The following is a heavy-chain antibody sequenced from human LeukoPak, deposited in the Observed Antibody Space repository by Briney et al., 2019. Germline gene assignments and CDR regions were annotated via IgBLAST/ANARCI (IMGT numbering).Heavy chain of an antibody. V-gene: IGHV3-7*04. CDR2: IKQDGSEK. D-gene: IGHD1-26*01. J-gene: IGHJ4*02. CDR3: ARGRATYDY. Sequence: AGGSLRLSCAPSGFTYSRLCMSWVRQAPGKGLEWVANIKQDGSEKYYVDSVKGRFTISRDNAKDSLYLQMNSLRAEDTAVYHCARGRATYDYSGEGALVTVSS. CDR1: GFTYSRLC.